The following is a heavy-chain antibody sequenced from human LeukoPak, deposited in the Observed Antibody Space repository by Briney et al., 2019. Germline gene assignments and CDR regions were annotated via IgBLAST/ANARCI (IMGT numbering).Heavy chain of an antibody. J-gene: IGHJ3*02. CDR2: IYSGGST. CDR3: ARANFHDYGDAFDI. D-gene: IGHD4-17*01. CDR1: GFTFNKYW. V-gene: IGHV3-66*01. Sequence: GGSLRLSCAASGFTFNKYWMSWVRQAPGKGLEWVSVIYSGGSTYYADSVKGRFTISRDNSKNTLYLQMASLRAEDTAVYYCARANFHDYGDAFDIWGQGTMVAVSS.